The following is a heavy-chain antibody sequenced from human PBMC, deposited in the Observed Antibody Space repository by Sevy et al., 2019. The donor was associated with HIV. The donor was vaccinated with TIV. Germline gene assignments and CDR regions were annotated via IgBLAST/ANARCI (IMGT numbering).Heavy chain of an antibody. CDR1: GFTFNFHG. V-gene: IGHV3-15*01. J-gene: IGHJ4*02. CDR3: TAGVGASDFDY. Sequence: GGSLRLSCAASGFTFNFHGMHWVRQAPGKGLEWVGRIKSKTEGATRDFAAPVKGRLLISRDDSRNTVYLQMNSLKTEDTAVYYCTAGVGASDFDYWGQGTLVTVSS. CDR2: IKSKTEGATR. D-gene: IGHD1-26*01.